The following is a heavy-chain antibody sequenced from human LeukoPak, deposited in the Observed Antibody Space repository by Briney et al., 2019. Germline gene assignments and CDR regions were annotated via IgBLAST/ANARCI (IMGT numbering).Heavy chain of an antibody. J-gene: IGHJ5*02. Sequence: GASVKVSCKASGYTFTTYDITWVRQATGQGLEWMGWMNPNSGNTAYAQKFQGRVTITRNTSISTAYMELSSLRSEDTAVYYCARGGSSSWTDNWFDPWGQGTLVTVSS. CDR3: ARGGSSSWTDNWFDP. CDR2: MNPNSGNT. D-gene: IGHD6-13*01. V-gene: IGHV1-8*03. CDR1: GYTFTTYD.